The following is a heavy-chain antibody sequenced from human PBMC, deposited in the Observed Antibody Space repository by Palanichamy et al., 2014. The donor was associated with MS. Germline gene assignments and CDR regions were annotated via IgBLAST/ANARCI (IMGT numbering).Heavy chain of an antibody. CDR1: GYSFTNYG. J-gene: IGHJ4*02. CDR3: ARYVDTDGY. CDR2: ISGSYGDT. V-gene: IGHV1-18*01. Sequence: QVQLVQSGAQVKKPGASVKVSCKASGYSFTNYGISWVRQAPGQGLEWMGWISGSYGDTYYTQKFQGRVTMTRDTSTTTAYMELRNLRFDDTVVYYCARYVDTDGYWGQGALVTVSS. D-gene: IGHD5-18*01.